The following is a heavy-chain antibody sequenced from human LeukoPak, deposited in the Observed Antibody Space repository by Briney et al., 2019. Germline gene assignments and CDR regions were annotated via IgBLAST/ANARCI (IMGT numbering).Heavy chain of an antibody. D-gene: IGHD3-22*01. J-gene: IGHJ5*02. CDR3: ARHGNYYDTSQSDP. CDR2: IYYSGST. V-gene: IGHV4-39*01. Sequence: SETLSLTCTVSGGSISGSTYYWGWIRQPPGKGLEWIGSIYYSGSTYYNPSLKSRVTISVDTSKNQFSLKPSSVTAADTAVYYCARHGNYYDTSQSDPWGQGTLVTVSS. CDR1: GGSISGSTYY.